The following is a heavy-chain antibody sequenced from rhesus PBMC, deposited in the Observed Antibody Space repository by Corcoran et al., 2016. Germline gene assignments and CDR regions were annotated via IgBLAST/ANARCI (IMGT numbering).Heavy chain of an antibody. CDR1: GGSISGGYD. D-gene: IGHD6-13*01. CDR3: ASRRRSSWPPNSLDV. Sequence: QVQLQESGPGLVKPSETLSLTCAVSGGSISGGYDWSWLRQPPGTGLEWVGYISGSSGSTNYNPSLKNRVTISKDTSKNQFSLKLSSVTAADTAVYYCASRRRSSWPPNSLDVWGRGVLVTVSS. V-gene: IGHV4-76*01. CDR2: ISGSSGST. J-gene: IGHJ5-2*02.